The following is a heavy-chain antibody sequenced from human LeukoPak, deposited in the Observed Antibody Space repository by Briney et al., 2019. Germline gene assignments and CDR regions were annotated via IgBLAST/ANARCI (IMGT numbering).Heavy chain of an antibody. CDR3: ARSYRGRRFDY. D-gene: IGHD2-21*01. J-gene: IGHJ4*02. V-gene: IGHV1-2*02. CDR2: INPSSGGT. Sequence: ASVKVYCKASGYTFTGYYVHWVRQAPGQGLEWMGWINPSSGGTNYAQKFQGRVTMTRDTSISTAYLELSRLRSDDTAVYYCARSYRGRRFDYWGLGTLVTVSS. CDR1: GYTFTGYY.